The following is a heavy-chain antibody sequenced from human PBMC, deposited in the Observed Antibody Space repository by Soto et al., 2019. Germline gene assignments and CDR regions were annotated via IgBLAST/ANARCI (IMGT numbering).Heavy chain of an antibody. Sequence: LSETLSLTCTVSGGSISSYYWSWIRQPPGKGLEWIGYIYYSGSTNYNPSLKSRVTISVDTSKNQFSLKLSSVTAADTAVYYCARDKEDYFDYWGQGTLVTVSS. CDR1: GGSISSYY. J-gene: IGHJ4*02. CDR3: ARDKEDYFDY. V-gene: IGHV4-59*01. CDR2: IYYSGST.